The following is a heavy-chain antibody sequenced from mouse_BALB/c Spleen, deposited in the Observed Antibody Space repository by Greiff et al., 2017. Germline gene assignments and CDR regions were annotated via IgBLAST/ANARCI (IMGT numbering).Heavy chain of an antibody. J-gene: IGHJ2*01. D-gene: IGHD2-10*02. V-gene: IGHV5-17*02. CDR3: VYGNFFDY. CDR1: GFTFSSFG. CDR2: ISSGSSTI. Sequence: EVKLVESGGGLVQPGGSRKLSCAASGFTFSSFGMHWVRQAPEKGLEWVAYISSGSSTIYYADTVKGRFTISRDNPKNTLFLQMTSLRSEDTAMYYCVYGNFFDYWGQGTTLTVSS.